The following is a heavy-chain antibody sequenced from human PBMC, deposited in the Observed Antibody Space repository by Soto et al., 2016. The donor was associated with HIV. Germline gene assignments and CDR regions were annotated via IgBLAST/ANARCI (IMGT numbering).Heavy chain of an antibody. J-gene: IGHJ4*02. V-gene: IGHV1-24*01. CDR1: GYTLTELS. Sequence: QVQLVQSGAEVKKPGASVKVSCKVSGYTLTELSIHWVRQAPGKGLEWMGGFDPEDDETIYSQKFQGRVTMTEDTSTDTAYMELSSLRSEDTAVYYCATFSDYYVSGSCAYFDYWDQGTLVTVSS. CDR2: FDPEDDET. CDR3: ATFSDYYVSGSCAYFDY. D-gene: IGHD3-10*01.